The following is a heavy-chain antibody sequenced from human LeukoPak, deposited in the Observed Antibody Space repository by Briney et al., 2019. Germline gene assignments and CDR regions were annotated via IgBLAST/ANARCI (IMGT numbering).Heavy chain of an antibody. V-gene: IGHV3-20*04. D-gene: IGHD2/OR15-2a*01. CDR1: GFLVDVYG. CDR2: VNSNGGST. J-gene: IGHJ4*02. Sequence: GGSHSLLWALSGFLVDVYGMKSARLVAGRGRGWILSVNSNGGSTHYANSVRGRFTISRDNARNSMFLHMNSLRTEDTAVYFCARDGTTIGNDYFPNWGQGILVTVSS. CDR3: ARDGTTIGNDYFPN.